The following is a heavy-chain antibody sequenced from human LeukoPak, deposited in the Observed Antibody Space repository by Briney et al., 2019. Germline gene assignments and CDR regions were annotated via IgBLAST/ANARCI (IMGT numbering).Heavy chain of an antibody. J-gene: IGHJ4*02. CDR2: ISYSGSA. D-gene: IGHD1-26*01. Sequence: SETLSLTCTVSGDSISSSDYYWGWIRQPPGKGLGWIGTISYSGSAYYNPSLQSRVTISVDTSKNQFSLELSSVTAADTAVYYCARGSRRLADFHYWGQGTLVTVSS. V-gene: IGHV4-39*01. CDR1: GDSISSSDYY. CDR3: ARGSRRLADFHY.